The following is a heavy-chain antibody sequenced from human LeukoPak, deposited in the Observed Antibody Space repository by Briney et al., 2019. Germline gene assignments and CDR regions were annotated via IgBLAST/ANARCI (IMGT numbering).Heavy chain of an antibody. J-gene: IGHJ4*02. V-gene: IGHV3-11*04. Sequence: GGSLRLSCAASGFTFSDYYMSWIRQAPGKGLEWVSYISSSGSTIYYADSVKGRFTISRDNSKNTLYLQMNSLRAEDTAVYYCAKRSGDHSLSWWGQGTLVTVSS. CDR3: AKRSGDHSLSW. D-gene: IGHD4-17*01. CDR1: GFTFSDYY. CDR2: ISSSGSTI.